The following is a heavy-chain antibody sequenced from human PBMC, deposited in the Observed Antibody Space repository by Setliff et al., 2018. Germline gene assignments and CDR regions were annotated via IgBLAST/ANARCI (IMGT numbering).Heavy chain of an antibody. V-gene: IGHV3-9*01. CDR3: AKGSPAVHYYYYGMDV. D-gene: IGHD3-10*01. J-gene: IGHJ6*02. CDR1: GFTFDDYA. CDR2: ISWNSGSI. Sequence: GGSLRLSCAASGFTFDDYAMHWVRQAPGKGLEWVSGISWNSGSIGYADSVKGRFTISRDNAKNSLYLQMNSLRAEDTAVYYCAKGSPAVHYYYYGMDVWGQGTTVTVSS.